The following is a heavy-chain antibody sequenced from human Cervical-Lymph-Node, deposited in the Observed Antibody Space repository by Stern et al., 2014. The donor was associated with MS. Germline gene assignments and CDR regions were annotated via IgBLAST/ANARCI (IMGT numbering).Heavy chain of an antibody. Sequence: QVQLGQSGAEVKNPGASVKVSCKASGYTFTDYYMQWMRQAPGQGLEWMGWINPNNGGPKSAQKFQGWVTMTRDTSTSTAYMELSRLRSDDTAIYYCARASTTANNYYDGVDVWGQGTTVTVTS. V-gene: IGHV1-2*04. CDR3: ARASTTANNYYDGVDV. D-gene: IGHD1-1*01. CDR1: GYTFTDYY. J-gene: IGHJ6*02. CDR2: INPNNGGP.